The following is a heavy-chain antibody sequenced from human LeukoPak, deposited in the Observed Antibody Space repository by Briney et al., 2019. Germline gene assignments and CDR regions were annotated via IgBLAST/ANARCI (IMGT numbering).Heavy chain of an antibody. D-gene: IGHD3-3*01. CDR1: GYTFSSYI. CDR3: ARDPPHDFWSSRPSYYMDV. V-gene: IGHV3-48*01. J-gene: IGHJ6*03. CDR2: ISGSVNTI. Sequence: GGSLRLSCVASGYTFSSYIMNWVRQAPGKGLEWVSYISGSVNTIYYADSVKGRFTISRDNAKNSLYLQMESLRAEDTAVYYCARDPPHDFWSSRPSYYMDVWGKGTTVTVSS.